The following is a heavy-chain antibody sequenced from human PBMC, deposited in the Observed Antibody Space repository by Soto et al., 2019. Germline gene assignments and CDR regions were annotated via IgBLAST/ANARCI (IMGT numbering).Heavy chain of an antibody. V-gene: IGHV3-30-3*01. CDR3: ARDSYGLDY. J-gene: IGHJ4*02. D-gene: IGHD4-17*01. CDR1: GFLFSTYA. Sequence: PGGSLRLSCAASGFLFSTYAMHWVRQAPGKGLEWVAVISYDGSNKCYADSVKGRFTISRDDSKNTLYLQMNSLRAEDTAVYYCARDSYGLDYWGQGALVTVSS. CDR2: ISYDGSNK.